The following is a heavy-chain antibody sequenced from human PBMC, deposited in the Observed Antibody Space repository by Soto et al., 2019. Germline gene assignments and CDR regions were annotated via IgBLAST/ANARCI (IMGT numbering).Heavy chain of an antibody. CDR2: ISGYNGNT. D-gene: IGHD4-17*01. V-gene: IGHV1-18*01. CDR1: GYTFTTYG. Sequence: QVQLVQSGAEVKKPGASVKVSCKASGYTFTTYGITWVRQAPGQGLEWMGWISGYNGNTNHAQKFQGRVSMTTDTSTCTAYMELRSLRSDDTAVYFCARSRRTTVTSAGLDFWGQGTLVTVSS. J-gene: IGHJ4*02. CDR3: ARSRRTTVTSAGLDF.